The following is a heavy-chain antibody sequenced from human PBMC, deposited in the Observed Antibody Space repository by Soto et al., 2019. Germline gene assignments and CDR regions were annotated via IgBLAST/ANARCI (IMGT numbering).Heavy chain of an antibody. V-gene: IGHV3-23*01. CDR1: GFTFSSYV. CDR3: AKQLLRHCDSPVCFYFDS. CDR2: ISSSGGST. D-gene: IGHD3-9*01. Sequence: EVLLLESGGGLVQPGGSLRLSCAASGFTFSSYVMSWVRQAPGKGLEWVSVISSSGGSTYYADSVKGRFTISRDSSKNTLDLQMNSLRAEDTAVYYSAKQLLRHCDSPVCFYFDSWGQGILVTVSS. J-gene: IGHJ4*02.